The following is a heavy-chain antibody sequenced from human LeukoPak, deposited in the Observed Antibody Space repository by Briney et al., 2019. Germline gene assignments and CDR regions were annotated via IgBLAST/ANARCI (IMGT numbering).Heavy chain of an antibody. CDR2: INHSGST. D-gene: IGHD6-13*01. CDR3: ARIPTYSSSCTHFDY. V-gene: IGHV4-34*01. Sequence: SETLSLTCAVYGGSFSGYYWSWIRQPPGKGLEWIGEINHSGSTNYNPSLKSRVTISVDTSKNQFSLKLSSVTAADTAVYYCARIPTYSSSCTHFDYWGQGTLVTVSS. CDR1: GGSFSGYY. J-gene: IGHJ4*02.